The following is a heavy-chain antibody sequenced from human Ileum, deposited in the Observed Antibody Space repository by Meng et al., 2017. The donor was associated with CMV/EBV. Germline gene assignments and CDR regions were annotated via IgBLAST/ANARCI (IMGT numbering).Heavy chain of an antibody. J-gene: IGHJ4*02. D-gene: IGHD6-6*01. Sequence: GESLKISCTASGFTFNKNGMHWVRRAPGKGLEWVAVVWYDGSNEDYAKSVKGRFRISRDNSQNTLYLQMDSLRAEDTAVYYCAKDGSSIPARPSLAAVHFDHWGQGTQVTVSS. CDR3: AKDGSSIPARPSLAAVHFDH. V-gene: IGHV3-33*06. CDR1: GFTFNKNG. CDR2: VWYDGSNE.